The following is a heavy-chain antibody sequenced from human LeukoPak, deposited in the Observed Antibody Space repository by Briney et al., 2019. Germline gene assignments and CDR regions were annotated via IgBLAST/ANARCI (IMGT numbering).Heavy chain of an antibody. D-gene: IGHD3-10*01. J-gene: IGHJ3*02. CDR2: IWRDGSNE. CDR1: GFTFSAYG. V-gene: IGHV3-33*01. CDR3: ARDFGARPYDI. Sequence: GGSLRLSCAASGFTFSAYGMHWVRQAPGKGLEWVAVIWRDGSNENYPDSVKGRFTISRDNSKNTLFLQMNSLRTEDTAVYYCARDFGARPYDIWGQGTMVTVSS.